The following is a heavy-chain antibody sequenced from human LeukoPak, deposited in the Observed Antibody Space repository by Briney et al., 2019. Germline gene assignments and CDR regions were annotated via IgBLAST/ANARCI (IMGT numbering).Heavy chain of an antibody. CDR3: ARGPRERRYYYYGMDV. V-gene: IGHV1-18*01. Sequence: GASVKVSCKASGYTFTSYGISWVRQAPGQGLEWMGWISAYNGNTNYAQKLQGRVTMTTDTSTSTAYMELRSLRSDDTAVYYCARGPRERRYYYYGMDVWGQGTTVTVSS. CDR1: GYTFTSYG. CDR2: ISAYNGNT. J-gene: IGHJ6*02. D-gene: IGHD1-26*01.